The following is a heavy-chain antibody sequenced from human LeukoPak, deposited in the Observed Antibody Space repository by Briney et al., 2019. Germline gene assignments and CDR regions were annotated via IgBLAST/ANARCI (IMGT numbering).Heavy chain of an antibody. J-gene: IGHJ4*02. CDR1: GGTFSSYA. CDR3: AREETVDYYDSSGYYRPFDY. V-gene: IGHV1-69*04. CDR2: IIPILGIA. D-gene: IGHD3-22*01. Sequence: SVKVSCKASGGTFSSYAVSWVRQAPGQGLEWMGRIIPILGIANYAQKFQGRVTITADKSTSTAYMELSSLRSEDTAVYYCAREETVDYYDSSGYYRPFDYWGQGTLVTVSS.